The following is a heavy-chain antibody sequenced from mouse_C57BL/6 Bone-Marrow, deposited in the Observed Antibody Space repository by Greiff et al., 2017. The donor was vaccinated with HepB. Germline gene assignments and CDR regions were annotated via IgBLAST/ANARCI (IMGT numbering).Heavy chain of an antibody. CDR3: ARWGYYGNLYFDY. CDR1: GYTFTSYW. Sequence: QVQLKQPGAELVKPGASVKLSCKASGYTFTSYWMHWVKQRPGQGLEWIGMIHPNSGSTNYNEKFKSKATLTVDKSSSTAYMQLSSLTSEDSAVYYCARWGYYGNLYFDYWGQGTTLTVSS. V-gene: IGHV1-64*01. D-gene: IGHD2-1*01. J-gene: IGHJ2*01. CDR2: IHPNSGST.